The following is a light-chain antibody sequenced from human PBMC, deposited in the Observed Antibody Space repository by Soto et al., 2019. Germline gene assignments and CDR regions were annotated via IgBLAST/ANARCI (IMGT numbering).Light chain of an antibody. V-gene: IGKV1-5*03. Sequence: IQLTQSPSPLSASVGDRVTITCRASQGISSWLGWYQQKPGKAPNLLIYNASTLQSGVPSRFSGGGSGTDFTLTISSLQPDDFATYYCQHVNGYPETFGGGTKVDNK. CDR1: QGISSW. CDR3: QHVNGYPET. J-gene: IGKJ4*02. CDR2: NAS.